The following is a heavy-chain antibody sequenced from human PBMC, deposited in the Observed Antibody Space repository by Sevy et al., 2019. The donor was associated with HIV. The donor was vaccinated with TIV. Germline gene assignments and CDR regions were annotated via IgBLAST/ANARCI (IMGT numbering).Heavy chain of an antibody. CDR2: TYYRSEFFY. V-gene: IGHV6-1*01. D-gene: IGHD3-3*01. J-gene: IGHJ6*02. CDR3: ARVMDGEFGGHGMDV. Sequence: SQTLSLTCAISGDSVSSNSAAWNWIRQSPSRGLEWLGRTYYRSEFFYDYAISVKSRITIDPDTSKNQFSLHLNSVTPEDTAVYYCARVMDGEFGGHGMDVWGQGTTVTVSS. CDR1: GDSVSSNSAA.